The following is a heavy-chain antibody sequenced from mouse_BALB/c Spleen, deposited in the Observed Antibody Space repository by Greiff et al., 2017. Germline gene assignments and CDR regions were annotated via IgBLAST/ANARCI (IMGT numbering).Heavy chain of an antibody. CDR1: GYTFTSYW. CDR2: INPSTGYT. V-gene: IGHV1-7*01. J-gene: IGHJ2*01. Sequence: QVQLQQSGAELAKPGASVKMSCKASGYTFTSYWMHWVKQRPGQGLEWIGYINPSTGYTEYNQKFKDKATLTADKSSSTAYMQLSSLTSEDAAVYYYARSAANVYYCDDWGQGTTLTVSA. CDR3: ARSAANVYYCDD. D-gene: IGHD1-2*01.